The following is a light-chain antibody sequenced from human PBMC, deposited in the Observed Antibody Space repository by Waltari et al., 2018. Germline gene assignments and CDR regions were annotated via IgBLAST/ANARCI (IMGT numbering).Light chain of an antibody. CDR3: AAWDDSLNGLV. J-gene: IGLJ6*01. V-gene: IGLV1-44*01. Sequence: QRVTISCSGSSSNIGSNNVNWYHQVPGTAPKLLIYSRNQRPSGVPDRFSASKSGTSASLTISGLESEDEADYYCAAWDDSLNGLVFGSGTKVTVL. CDR1: SSNIGSNN. CDR2: SRN.